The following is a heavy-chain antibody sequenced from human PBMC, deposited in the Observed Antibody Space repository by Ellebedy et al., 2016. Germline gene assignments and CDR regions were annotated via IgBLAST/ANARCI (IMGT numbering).Heavy chain of an antibody. J-gene: IGHJ4*02. V-gene: IGHV3-15*01. CDR3: TTLSGSRGY. D-gene: IGHD1-26*01. Sequence: GGSLRLXCAVSGFTFTDAWMSWVRQAPGKGLEWVGRIKSKTDGETTDYSAPVKGRFTISRDDSKNTLYLQMNSLKTEDTAVYYCTTLSGSRGYWGQGTLVIVSS. CDR2: IKSKTDGETT. CDR1: GFTFTDAW.